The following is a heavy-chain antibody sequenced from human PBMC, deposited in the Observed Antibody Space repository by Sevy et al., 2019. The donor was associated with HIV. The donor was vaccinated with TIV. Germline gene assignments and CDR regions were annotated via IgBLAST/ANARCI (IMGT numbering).Heavy chain of an antibody. CDR1: GFTFSSYW. Sequence: GGSLRLSCAASGFTFSSYWMSWVRQAPGKGLEWVATIKQDGSEKYYVDSVKGRFTISRDNAKNSLYLQMNSLRAEDTAVYYCARDFWSYLYSSWRGAFDIWGQGTMVTVSS. V-gene: IGHV3-7*01. CDR2: IKQDGSEK. CDR3: ARDFWSYLYSSWRGAFDI. D-gene: IGHD5-18*01. J-gene: IGHJ3*02.